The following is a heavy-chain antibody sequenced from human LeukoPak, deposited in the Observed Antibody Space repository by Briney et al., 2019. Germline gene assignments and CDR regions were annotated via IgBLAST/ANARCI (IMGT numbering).Heavy chain of an antibody. Sequence: ASVTVSCKASGYAFTGYYMHWVRQAPGQGLEWMGWINPNSGGTNYAQKFQGRVTMTRDTSISTAYMELSRLRSEDTAVYYCARSRDTAMVTHYFDYWGQGTLVTVSS. V-gene: IGHV1-2*02. D-gene: IGHD5-18*01. J-gene: IGHJ4*02. CDR2: INPNSGGT. CDR3: ARSRDTAMVTHYFDY. CDR1: GYAFTGYY.